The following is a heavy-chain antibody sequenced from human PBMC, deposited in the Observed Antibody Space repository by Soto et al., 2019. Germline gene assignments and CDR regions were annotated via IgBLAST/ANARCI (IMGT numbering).Heavy chain of an antibody. D-gene: IGHD3-9*01. J-gene: IGHJ6*03. Sequence: SETLSLTCAVYGGSLSGYFWSWVRQSPGKGLEWIGEINHSGTANYNLSLKTRVTISADASKHQFSLRLTSVTAADSATYYCASYHFLDLWTGSRHYMDVWSRGTPVTVSS. CDR3: ASYHFLDLWTGSRHYMDV. CDR2: INHSGTA. V-gene: IGHV4-34*01. CDR1: GGSLSGYF.